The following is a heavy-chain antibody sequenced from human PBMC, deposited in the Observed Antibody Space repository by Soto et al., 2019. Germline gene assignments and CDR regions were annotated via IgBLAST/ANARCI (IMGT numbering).Heavy chain of an antibody. D-gene: IGHD6-19*01. V-gene: IGHV3-11*01. Sequence: TGGSLRLSCVAAGFSFSDYSMTWMRQAPGGGLDFVAFISNTAITDYYADSVKGRFTISRDNSKNTLYLQMNSLRAEDTAVYYCAKDQRAVAGTAYDYWGQGTLVTVSS. J-gene: IGHJ4*02. CDR2: ISNTAITD. CDR3: AKDQRAVAGTAYDY. CDR1: GFSFSDYS.